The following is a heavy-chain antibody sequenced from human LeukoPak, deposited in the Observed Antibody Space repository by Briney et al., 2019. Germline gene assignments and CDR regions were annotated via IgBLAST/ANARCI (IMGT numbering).Heavy chain of an antibody. D-gene: IGHD3-10*01. Sequence: AGGSLRLSCTASGFTFKNYRMTWVRQAPGKGLEWVASMKDDGNEIQYVDSVKGRFTISRDNAKNSLYLQMNSLRAEDTAVYYCARAGITKKASSYFDYWGQGTLVTVSS. CDR3: ARAGITKKASSYFDY. CDR2: MKDDGNEI. J-gene: IGHJ4*02. V-gene: IGHV3-7*01. CDR1: GFTFKNYR.